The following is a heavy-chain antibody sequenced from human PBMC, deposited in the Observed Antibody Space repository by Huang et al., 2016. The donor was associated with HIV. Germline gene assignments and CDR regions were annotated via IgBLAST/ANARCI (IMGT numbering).Heavy chain of an antibody. CDR2: IYYRVIT. CDR1: GGSIRSDNYY. CDR3: ARLPGSITMIRGVITDPY. Sequence: QLQLQESGPGLVKPSETLSLTCTVSGGSIRSDNYYWGWIRQPPGKGLEWIGRIYYRVITYYNPTLNSRVTITVDTSKNQFYLNMRSVTAADTAVYYCARLPGSITMIRGVITDPYWGQGTLVTVSS. D-gene: IGHD3-10*01. J-gene: IGHJ4*02. V-gene: IGHV4-39*01.